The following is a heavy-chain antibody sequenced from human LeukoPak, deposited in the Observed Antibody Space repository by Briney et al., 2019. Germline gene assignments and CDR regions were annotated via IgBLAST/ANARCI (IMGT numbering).Heavy chain of an antibody. D-gene: IGHD6-19*01. V-gene: IGHV3-30*02. J-gene: IGHJ4*02. Sequence: GGSLRLSCAASGFTFSSYGMHWVRQAPGKGLEGVAFIRYDGSNKYYADSVKGRFTISRDNSKNTLYLQMNSLRAEDTAVYYCAKDIWAIAVAEPFDYWGQGTLVTVSS. CDR2: IRYDGSNK. CDR3: AKDIWAIAVAEPFDY. CDR1: GFTFSSYG.